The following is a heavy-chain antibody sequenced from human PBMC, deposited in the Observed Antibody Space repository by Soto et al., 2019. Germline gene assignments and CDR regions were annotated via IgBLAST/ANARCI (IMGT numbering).Heavy chain of an antibody. CDR1: GYTFTAYY. V-gene: IGHV1-2*02. Sequence: QVQLVQSGAEVKKPGASLKVSCKASGYTFTAYYMHWVRQAPGQGLEWMGWINPNTGDTKIAQKFQGRVTMTRDSSIRAAYLDVSSLESDGTAVYYCARDRPSDYWGQGTRVTVSS. CDR3: ARDRPSDY. J-gene: IGHJ4*02. CDR2: INPNTGDT.